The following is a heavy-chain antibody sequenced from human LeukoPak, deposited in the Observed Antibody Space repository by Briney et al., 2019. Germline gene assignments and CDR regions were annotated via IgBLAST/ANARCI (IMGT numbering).Heavy chain of an antibody. J-gene: IGHJ6*02. CDR3: ARNNGMDV. V-gene: IGHV3-9*01. CDR1: GLTFDVYA. Sequence: GGSLRLSCAASGLTFDVYAVHWVRQAPGKGLEWVSGITWSNGEIAYADSVKGRFTISRDNAKNSLYLQMNSLRAEDTALYHCARNNGMDVWGQGTTVIVSS. CDR2: ITWSNGEI.